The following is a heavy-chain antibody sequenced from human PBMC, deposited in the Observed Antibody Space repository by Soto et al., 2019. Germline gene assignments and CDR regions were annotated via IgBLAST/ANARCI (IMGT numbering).Heavy chain of an antibody. D-gene: IGHD6-19*01. CDR2: ISYDGSNK. J-gene: IGHJ4*02. CDR3: ARDRACGWLVISHYFDY. Sequence: QVQLVESGGGVVQPGRSLRLSCAASGFTVSSYAMHWVRQAPGKGLEWVAVISYDGSNKYYADSVKGRFTISRDNSNNTMYMQMNSHRAEDTSVYYWARDRACGWLVISHYFDYGGQGTLVTVSS. V-gene: IGHV3-30-3*01. CDR1: GFTVSSYA.